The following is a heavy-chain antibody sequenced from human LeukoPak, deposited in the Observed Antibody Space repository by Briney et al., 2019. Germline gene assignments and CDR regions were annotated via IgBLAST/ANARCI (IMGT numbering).Heavy chain of an antibody. J-gene: IGHJ4*02. Sequence: PGGSLRLSCAASGFTFSSYGMHWVRQAPGKGLEWLAFIRYDGSNKYYADSVKGRFTISRDNSKNTLYLQMNSLRAEDTAVYYCAKDFRDWSYATSPDYWGQGTLVTVSS. D-gene: IGHD2-2*01. V-gene: IGHV3-30*02. CDR1: GFTFSSYG. CDR2: IRYDGSNK. CDR3: AKDFRDWSYATSPDY.